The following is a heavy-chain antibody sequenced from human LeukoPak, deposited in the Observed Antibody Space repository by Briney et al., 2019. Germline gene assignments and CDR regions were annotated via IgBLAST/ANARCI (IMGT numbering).Heavy chain of an antibody. Sequence: GGSLRLSCAASGYTFSSYWMHWVRQVPGKGLLWVARINSDGRSASYAESVKGRFTISRDNAKDSLYLQMNGLRAEDTAVYYCARDAGIAVAHNWFDPWGQGTLVTVSS. V-gene: IGHV3-74*01. D-gene: IGHD6-19*01. CDR2: INSDGRSA. CDR3: ARDAGIAVAHNWFDP. J-gene: IGHJ5*02. CDR1: GYTFSSYW.